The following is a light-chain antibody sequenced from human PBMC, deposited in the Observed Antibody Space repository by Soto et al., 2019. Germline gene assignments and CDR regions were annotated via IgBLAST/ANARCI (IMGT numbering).Light chain of an antibody. CDR2: DVT. J-gene: IGLJ1*01. Sequence: QSVLTQPASVSGSPGQSITISCTGTSSDIGSYNYVSWYQQLPGKAPKLIIYDVTNRPAGISSRFSASKSGDTASLTISVLQADDEADYFCSSYKSTSTPYVFGTGTKVTV. CDR3: SSYKSTSTPYV. CDR1: SSDIGSYNY. V-gene: IGLV2-14*03.